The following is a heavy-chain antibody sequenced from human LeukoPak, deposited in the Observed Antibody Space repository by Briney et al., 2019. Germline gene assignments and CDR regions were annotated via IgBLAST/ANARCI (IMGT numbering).Heavy chain of an antibody. CDR2: ISPNSGGT. CDR1: GYTFTDYY. J-gene: IGHJ4*02. D-gene: IGHD4-17*01. Sequence: ASVKVSCKASGYTFTDYYVHWVRQAPGQGLEWMGRISPNSGGTNYAQKLRGRLTATRDTSISTAYMELSSLRSDDTAVYYCAKNRAGDYADYWGQGTLVTVSS. CDR3: AKNRAGDYADY. V-gene: IGHV1-2*06.